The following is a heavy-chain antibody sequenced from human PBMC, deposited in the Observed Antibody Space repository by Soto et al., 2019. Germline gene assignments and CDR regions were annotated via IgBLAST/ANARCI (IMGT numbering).Heavy chain of an antibody. D-gene: IGHD2-15*01. V-gene: IGHV3-74*01. CDR1: WFKIVNYW. Sequence: GGPKRDWKGASWFKIVNYWMHWVSQTQGKGLVWVSRINSDGSSTSYADSVKGRFTISRDNAKNTLYLQMNSLRAEDTAVYYCVRTSLVVAAATREDYWGQGTLVTVSS. CDR3: VRTSLVVAAATREDY. CDR2: INSDGSST. J-gene: IGHJ4*02.